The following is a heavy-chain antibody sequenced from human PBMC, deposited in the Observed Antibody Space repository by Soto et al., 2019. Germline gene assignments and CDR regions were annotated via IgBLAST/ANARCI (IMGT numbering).Heavy chain of an antibody. CDR3: ARRPQLWYYYYYYGMDV. Sequence: SETLSLTCAVYGGSFSGYYWSWIRQPPGKGLEWIGEINHSGSTNYNPSLKSRVTISVDTSKNQLSLKLSSVTAADTAVYYCARRPQLWYYYYYYGMDVWGQGTTVTVSS. J-gene: IGHJ6*02. CDR1: GGSFSGYY. D-gene: IGHD5-18*01. V-gene: IGHV4-34*01. CDR2: INHSGST.